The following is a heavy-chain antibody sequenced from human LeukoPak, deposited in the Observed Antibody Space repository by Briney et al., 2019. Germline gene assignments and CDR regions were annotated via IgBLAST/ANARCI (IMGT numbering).Heavy chain of an antibody. Sequence: ASVKVSCKASGYTFTSYYMHWVRQAPGQGLEWMGIINPSGGSTSYAQEFQGRVTMTRDTSTSTVYMELSSLRSEDTAVYYCARERRLNYYGSGPARWFDPWGQGTLVTVSS. CDR1: GYTFTSYY. V-gene: IGHV1-46*01. D-gene: IGHD3-10*01. J-gene: IGHJ5*02. CDR3: ARERRLNYYGSGPARWFDP. CDR2: INPSGGST.